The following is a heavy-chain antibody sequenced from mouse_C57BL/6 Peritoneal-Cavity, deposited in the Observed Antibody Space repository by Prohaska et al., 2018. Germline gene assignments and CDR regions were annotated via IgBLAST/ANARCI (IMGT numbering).Heavy chain of an antibody. CDR3: TIPRSY. V-gene: IGHV1-55*01. Sequence: GAELVKPGSSVQLSCKASGYTFTSYWITWVKQRPGQGYEWIGDIYPGSGSTNYNEKFKSNATLTVDTSSSTAYLQLSSLTSEDSALYYCTIPRSYWGQRPTLTFSS. J-gene: IGHJ2*01. CDR2: IYPGSGST. CDR1: GYTFTSYW.